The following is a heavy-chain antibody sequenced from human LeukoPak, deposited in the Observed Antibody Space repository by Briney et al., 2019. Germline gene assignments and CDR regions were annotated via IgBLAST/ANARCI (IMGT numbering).Heavy chain of an antibody. CDR3: TREEVRAPLDN. CDR2: IYYDGSNK. Sequence: GGSLRLSCAASGFTFSTYGMHWVRQAPGKGLEWVALIYYDGSNKYYADSVKGRFTVSRDNSKNTLYLQMNILRAEDTGIYYCTREEVRAPLDNWGQGNLVTVSS. J-gene: IGHJ4*02. CDR1: GFTFSTYG. D-gene: IGHD3-10*01. V-gene: IGHV3-33*01.